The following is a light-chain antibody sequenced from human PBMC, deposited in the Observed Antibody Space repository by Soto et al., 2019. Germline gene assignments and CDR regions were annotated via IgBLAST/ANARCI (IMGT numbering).Light chain of an antibody. CDR2: GAS. J-gene: IGKJ5*01. CDR3: QQYDNWPIT. V-gene: IGKV3-15*01. Sequence: DIVVTQSPATLSASPGERVTLSCRASQSVSSNLAWYQQKPGQAPRLLIYGASTRATGIPARFSGSGSGTEFTLTISSLQSEDFAVYYCQQYDNWPITFGQGTRLEIK. CDR1: QSVSSN.